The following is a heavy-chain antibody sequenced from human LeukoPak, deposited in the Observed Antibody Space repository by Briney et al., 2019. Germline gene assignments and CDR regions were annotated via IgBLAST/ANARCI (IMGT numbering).Heavy chain of an antibody. V-gene: IGHV3-11*04. D-gene: IGHD1-26*01. CDR3: ARSGSYYKVDY. CDR2: ISTSGSTI. CDR1: GFTFSDYY. Sequence: GGSLRLSCAASGFTFSDYYMSWIRQAPGKGLEWVSYISTSGSTIYYADSVKGRFTISRDNAKNSLYLQMNSLRAEDTTVYYCARSGSYYKVDYWGQGTLVTVSS. J-gene: IGHJ4*02.